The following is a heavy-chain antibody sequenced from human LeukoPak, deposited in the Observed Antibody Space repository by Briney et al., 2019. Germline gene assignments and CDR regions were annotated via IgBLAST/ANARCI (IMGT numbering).Heavy chain of an antibody. V-gene: IGHV4-59*08. CDR2: IYYSGST. J-gene: IGHJ4*02. Sequence: SETLSLTCTVSGDSINNYYWSWIRQSPGKGLEWIGYIYYSGSTKYNPSLKSRVTISADTSKNQFSLKLSSVTAADTAVYYCARHRGSGSPYFDYWGQGTLVTVSS. CDR3: ARHRGSGSPYFDY. D-gene: IGHD3-10*01. CDR1: GDSINNYY.